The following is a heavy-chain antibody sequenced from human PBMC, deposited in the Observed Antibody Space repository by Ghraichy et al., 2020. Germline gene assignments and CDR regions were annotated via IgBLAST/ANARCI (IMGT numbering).Heavy chain of an antibody. J-gene: IGHJ5*02. D-gene: IGHD3-3*01. CDR2: IYYSGST. Sequence: SETLSLTCTVSGGSISSYYWSWIRQPPGEGLEWIGYIYYSGSTNYNPSLKSRVTISVDTSKNQFSLKLSSVTAADTAVYYCARAGYDFWSGESGFDPWGQGTLVTVSS. V-gene: IGHV4-59*01. CDR1: GGSISSYY. CDR3: ARAGYDFWSGESGFDP.